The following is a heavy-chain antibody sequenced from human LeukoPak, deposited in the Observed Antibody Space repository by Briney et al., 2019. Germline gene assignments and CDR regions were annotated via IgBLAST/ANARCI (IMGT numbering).Heavy chain of an antibody. V-gene: IGHV4-59*02. D-gene: IGHD7-27*01. Sequence: SETLSLTCTVSGGSVSDYYWSWIRQSPGKGLEWIGYIYYTGTSYNPSLKSRVTISADTSKNQFSLNLSSVTAADTAVYYCASRKLGNDYWGQGTLVTVSS. CDR2: IYYTGT. CDR3: ASRKLGNDY. J-gene: IGHJ4*02. CDR1: GGSVSDYY.